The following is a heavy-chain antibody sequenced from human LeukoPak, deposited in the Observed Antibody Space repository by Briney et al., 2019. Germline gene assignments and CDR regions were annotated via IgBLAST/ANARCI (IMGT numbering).Heavy chain of an antibody. J-gene: IGHJ4*02. CDR2: IKPDSGAT. Sequence: GASLTVSCKASGYTFTVHYLHWLRQAPGQGLEWMGWIKPDSGATNFAQNFQGRVTMTSDTSINTAYMELSSLTTDDTAMYYCARDHDYGPDYWGQGTLVTVSA. CDR1: GYTFTVHY. V-gene: IGHV1-2*02. D-gene: IGHD4/OR15-4a*01. CDR3: ARDHDYGPDY.